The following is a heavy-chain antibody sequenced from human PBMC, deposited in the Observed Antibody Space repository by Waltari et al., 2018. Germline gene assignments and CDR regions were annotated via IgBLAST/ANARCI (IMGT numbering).Heavy chain of an antibody. J-gene: IGHJ6*02. D-gene: IGHD1-1*01. CDR1: GFTFNNFD. Sequence: EVQLFESGGGLVQPGGSLRLSCIASGFTFNNFDVGWFRQASGKGLEWVSHITTDGTDTYYADSVKCRFTVSRDDSRKTLFLHMSSLRATDTALYYCVKALFASGMKYGVDVWGQGTRVTVSS. V-gene: IGHV3-23*01. CDR3: VKALFASGMKYGVDV. CDR2: ITTDGTDT.